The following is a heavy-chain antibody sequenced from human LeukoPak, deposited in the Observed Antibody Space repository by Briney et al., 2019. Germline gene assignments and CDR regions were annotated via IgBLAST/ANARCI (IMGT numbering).Heavy chain of an antibody. D-gene: IGHD3-10*01. J-gene: IGHJ4*02. V-gene: IGHV4-39*01. CDR3: ARHKSGGSGSYFGY. Sequence: TLSLTCTVSGGSIRSSSHYWGWIRQPPGKGLQWIGGIYYSGSTYHNPSLKSRVTISVDTSKNQFSLKVTSVTAADTAVYYCARHKSGGSGSYFGYWGQGTLVTVSS. CDR1: GGSIRSSSHY. CDR2: IYYSGST.